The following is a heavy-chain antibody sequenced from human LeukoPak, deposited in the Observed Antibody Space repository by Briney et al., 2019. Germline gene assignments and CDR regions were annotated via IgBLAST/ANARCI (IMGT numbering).Heavy chain of an antibody. J-gene: IGHJ4*02. CDR1: GFTVSTNY. D-gene: IGHD1-26*01. Sequence: GGSLRLSCAASGFTVSTNYMSWVRQAPGKGLEWVAVISYDGSNKYYADSVKGRFTISRDNSKNTLYLQVNSLRAEDTAVYYCAKALHSGSYTRRLDYFDYWGQGTLVTVSS. CDR3: AKALHSGSYTRRLDYFDY. V-gene: IGHV3-30*18. CDR2: ISYDGSNK.